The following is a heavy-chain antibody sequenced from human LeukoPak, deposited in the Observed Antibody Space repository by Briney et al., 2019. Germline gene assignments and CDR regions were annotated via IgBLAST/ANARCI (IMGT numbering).Heavy chain of an antibody. CDR1: GFTFSNFA. V-gene: IGHV3-30*04. CDR3: TRGPRFLEMATIVSKFDS. D-gene: IGHD5-24*01. Sequence: PGRSLRLSCAASGFTFSNFAVHWVRQAPGKGLEWVAVISYDGSNKYYADSVKGRFTISRDNSKNRLYLQMNSLRAEDTAVYYCTRGPRFLEMATIVSKFDSWGQGTLVTVSS. J-gene: IGHJ4*02. CDR2: ISYDGSNK.